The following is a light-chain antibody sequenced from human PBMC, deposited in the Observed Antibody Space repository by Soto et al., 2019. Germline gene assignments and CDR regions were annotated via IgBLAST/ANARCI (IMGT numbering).Light chain of an antibody. CDR3: QNHDSAPIT. V-gene: IGKV1-27*01. CDR2: AAS. CDR1: QGISNY. Sequence: DIQMTQSPSSXSASVGDRVTITCRASQGISNYLAWYQQKPGKPPNLLIYAASTLQSGVPSRFSGSGSGTDFTLTVSSLQPGDVATYYCQNHDSAPITFGQGTRLEIK. J-gene: IGKJ5*01.